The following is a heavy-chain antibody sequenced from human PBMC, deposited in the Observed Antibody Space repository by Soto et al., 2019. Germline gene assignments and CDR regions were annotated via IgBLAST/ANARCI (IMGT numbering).Heavy chain of an antibody. CDR3: ARDVALQHDTGYYDFWSGKNNWFDP. D-gene: IGHD3-3*01. CDR1: GGSISGHY. J-gene: IGHJ5*02. CDR2: ISYSGST. Sequence: SESLSLTCTVSGGSISGHYWSWIRQPPGKGLQYIGYISYSGSTNYNPSLKSRVTISVDTSNNQFSLRLSSVTAADTAVYYCARDVALQHDTGYYDFWSGKNNWFDPWGQGTLVTVSS. V-gene: IGHV4-59*11.